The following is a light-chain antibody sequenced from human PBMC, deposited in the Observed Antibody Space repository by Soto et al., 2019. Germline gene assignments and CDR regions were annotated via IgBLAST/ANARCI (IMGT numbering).Light chain of an antibody. V-gene: IGLV2-14*01. CDR3: SSYTRSSTRV. CDR2: EVS. CDR1: SSDVGGYNY. Sequence: QSALTQPASVSGSPGQSITISCTGTSSDVGGYNYVSWYQQHPGKAPKLMIYEVSNRPSGVSNRFSGSKSGNTASLTISGLQAEDEADYYCSSYTRSSTRVFGGGTKGTVL. J-gene: IGLJ2*01.